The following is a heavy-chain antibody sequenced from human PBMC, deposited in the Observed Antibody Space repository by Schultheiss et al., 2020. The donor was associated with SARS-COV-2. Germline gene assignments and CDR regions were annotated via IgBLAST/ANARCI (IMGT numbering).Heavy chain of an antibody. Sequence: SQTLSLTCTVSGGSISSGGYYWSWIRQHPGKGLEWIGYIYHSGSTYYNPSLKSRVTISVDRSKNQFSLKLSSVTAADTAVYYCAKDRGSTVTTDAFDIWGQGTMVTVSS. J-gene: IGHJ3*02. D-gene: IGHD4-17*01. CDR1: GGSISSGGYY. CDR3: AKDRGSTVTTDAFDI. V-gene: IGHV4-30-2*01. CDR2: IYHSGST.